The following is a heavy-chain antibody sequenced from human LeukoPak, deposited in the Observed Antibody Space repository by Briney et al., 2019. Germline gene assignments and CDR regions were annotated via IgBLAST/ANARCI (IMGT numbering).Heavy chain of an antibody. CDR2: ISSSSSYI. V-gene: IGHV3-21*01. CDR1: GFTFSSYS. J-gene: IGHJ4*02. Sequence: GGSLRLSCAASGFTFSSYSMNWVRQAPGKGLEWVSSISSSSSYIYYADSVKGRFTISRDNAENSLYLQMNSLRAEDTAVYYCARDHGSSSYYFDYWGQGTLVTVSS. D-gene: IGHD6-6*01. CDR3: ARDHGSSSYYFDY.